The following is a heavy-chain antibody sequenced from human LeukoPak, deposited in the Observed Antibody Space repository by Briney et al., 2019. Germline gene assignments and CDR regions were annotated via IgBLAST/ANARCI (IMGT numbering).Heavy chain of an antibody. CDR1: RYSVTGCF. Sequence: GASVTVSCTASRYSVTGCFMYWVRQAPGQGLEWMGWINPNSGGTNYAQKFQGRVTMTRDTSISTGYMELSRLRSDDTAVYYCATLVIAVAGGFGDYWGQGTLVTVSS. CDR3: ATLVIAVAGGFGDY. J-gene: IGHJ4*02. V-gene: IGHV1-2*02. D-gene: IGHD6-19*01. CDR2: INPNSGGT.